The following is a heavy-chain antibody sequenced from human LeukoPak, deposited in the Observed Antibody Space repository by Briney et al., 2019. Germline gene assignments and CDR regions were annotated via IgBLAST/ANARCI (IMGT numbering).Heavy chain of an antibody. V-gene: IGHV3-53*01. J-gene: IGHJ4*02. CDR2: IYSGGST. CDR3: ARVPRGLQSHALDY. Sequence: GGSLRLSCAASGFTFSSNYMSWVRQAPGKGLEWVSVIYSGGSTYYADSVKGRFTISRDNSKNTLYLQMNSLRAEGMAVYYCARVPRGLQSHALDYWGQGTLVTVSS. CDR1: GFTFSSNY. D-gene: IGHD5-24*01.